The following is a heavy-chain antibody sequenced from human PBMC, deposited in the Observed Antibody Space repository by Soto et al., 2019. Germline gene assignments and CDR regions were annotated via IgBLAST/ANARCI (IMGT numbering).Heavy chain of an antibody. D-gene: IGHD6-13*01. J-gene: IGHJ4*02. CDR2: ISAANTNT. CDR3: ARDSSWADF. V-gene: IGHV1-3*01. CDR1: GYTFTVYP. Sequence: ASVKVSCTASGYTFTVYPIHWVRQAPGQRLEWMGWISAANTNTKYSQKFQGRVTFTSDTFASTAYMELSYLTSEDTAVYYCARDSSWADFWGQGTLVTVSS.